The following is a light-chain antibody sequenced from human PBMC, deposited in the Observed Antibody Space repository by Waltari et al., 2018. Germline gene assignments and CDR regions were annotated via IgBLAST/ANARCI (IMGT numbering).Light chain of an antibody. CDR1: QSLLYSSNNKNY. CDR3: QQYYSTPHT. CDR2: WAS. J-gene: IGKJ2*01. Sequence: DIVLTQSPDSLAVSLGETVTIHCKSSQSLLYSSNNKNYLVWFQQKPGQSPRVLIYWASTREPGVPSRFSGSGSGTDFTLSIGGLQAEDVAMYYCQQYYSTPHTFGQGTNVEIK. V-gene: IGKV4-1*01.